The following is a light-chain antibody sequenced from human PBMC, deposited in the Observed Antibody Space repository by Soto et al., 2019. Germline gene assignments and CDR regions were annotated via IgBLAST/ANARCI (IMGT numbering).Light chain of an antibody. V-gene: IGKV1-5*03. Sequence: DIQMTQSPSTLSASVGDRVTITCRASQSISSWLAWYQQKPGKAPKLLIYKASSLESGVPSRFSGSGSGTEFTLTISSLQPDDLATYYYQQYNSYWTFGQGTRVEIK. CDR3: QQYNSYWT. J-gene: IGKJ1*01. CDR2: KAS. CDR1: QSISSW.